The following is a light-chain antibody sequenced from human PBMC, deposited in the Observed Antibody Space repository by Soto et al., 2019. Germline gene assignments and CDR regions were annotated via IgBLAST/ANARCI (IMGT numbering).Light chain of an antibody. Sequence: QSALTQPRSVSGSPGQSVTISCTGTSSDVGTYNYVSWYQQHPGKAPKLVIYDDTKRPSGVPDRFSGSKSGNTASLTISGLQAEDEADYYCCSYAGSSLGVFGGGTKLTVL. CDR3: CSYAGSSLGV. CDR2: DDT. CDR1: SSDVGTYNY. V-gene: IGLV2-11*01. J-gene: IGLJ3*02.